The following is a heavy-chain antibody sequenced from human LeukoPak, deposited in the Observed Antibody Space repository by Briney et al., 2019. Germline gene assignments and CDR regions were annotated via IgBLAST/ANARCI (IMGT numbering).Heavy chain of an antibody. CDR2: ISSNGGST. Sequence: GGSLRLSCAASGFTFSSYAMHWFRQAPGKGLEYVSAISSNGGSTYYANSVKGRFTISRDNSKNTLYLQMGSLRAEDMAVYYCARDGFDYWGQGTLVTVSS. V-gene: IGHV3-64*01. CDR3: ARDGFDY. J-gene: IGHJ4*02. CDR1: GFTFSSYA.